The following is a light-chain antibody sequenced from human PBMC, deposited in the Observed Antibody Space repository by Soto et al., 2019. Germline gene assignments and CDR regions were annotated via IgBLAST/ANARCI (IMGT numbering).Light chain of an antibody. J-gene: IGKJ4*01. CDR2: DAS. CDR1: QSVSSY. V-gene: IGKV3-11*01. CDR3: QQRCNWLT. Sequence: EIVLTQSPATLSLSPGERATLSCRASQSVSSYLAWYQQKPGQAPRLLIYDASNRATGIPARFSGSGSGTDFTLSISSLEPEDFAVYYGQQRCNWLTFGLGAKVEIK.